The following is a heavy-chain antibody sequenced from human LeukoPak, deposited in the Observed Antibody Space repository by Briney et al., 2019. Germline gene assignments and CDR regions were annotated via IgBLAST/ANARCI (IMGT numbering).Heavy chain of an antibody. D-gene: IGHD2-15*01. CDR1: GFTFSDYY. CDR2: ITMNSVR. CDR3: ARDAPYCSGGSCYFPDY. J-gene: IGHJ4*02. V-gene: IGHV3-11*04. Sequence: GGSLRLSCAASGFTFSDYYMSWVRQAPGKGLEWVSYITMNSVRFYADSVKGRFTISRDNAKNSLYLQMNSLRAEDTAVYYCARDAPYCSGGSCYFPDYWGQGTLVTVSS.